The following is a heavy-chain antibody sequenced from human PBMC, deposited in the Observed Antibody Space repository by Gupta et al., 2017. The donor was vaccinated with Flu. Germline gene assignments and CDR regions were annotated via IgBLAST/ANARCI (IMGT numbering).Heavy chain of an antibody. V-gene: IGHV3-33*01. CDR1: GFTFSTYV. J-gene: IGHJ4*02. D-gene: IGHD1-1*01. CDR3: ATLGTSGFDH. CDR2: VWHGGEKK. Sequence: QVQLVESGGGVGQPGGSLRLSCAASGFTFSTYVMHWVRQAPGNRPEWVAVVWHGGEKKYYADSVKGRFTVSRDDATSTLYLEMNSLRDDDTAVYYCATLGTSGFDHWGQGTLVTVSS.